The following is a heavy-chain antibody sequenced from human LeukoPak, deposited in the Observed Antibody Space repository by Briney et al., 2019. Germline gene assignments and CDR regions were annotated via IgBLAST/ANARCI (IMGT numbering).Heavy chain of an antibody. CDR3: ARVSELLLFGELLSILDY. CDR2: ISAYNGNT. V-gene: IGHV1-18*01. CDR1: GYTFTSYG. J-gene: IGHJ4*02. Sequence: ASVKVSCKASGYTFTSYGISWVRQAPGQGLEWMGWISAYNGNTNYAQKLQGRVTITTDTSTSTAYMELRSLRSDDTAVYYCARVSELLLFGELLSILDYWGQGTLVTVSS. D-gene: IGHD3-10*01.